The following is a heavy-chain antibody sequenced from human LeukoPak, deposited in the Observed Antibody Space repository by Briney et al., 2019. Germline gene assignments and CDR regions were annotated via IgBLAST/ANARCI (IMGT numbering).Heavy chain of an antibody. CDR1: GFTFSSYS. J-gene: IGHJ4*02. V-gene: IGHV3-15*01. CDR3: TTEDGTWNNYFDY. Sequence: GGSLRLSCAASGFTFSSYSMNWVRQAPGKGLEWVGRIKSKTDGGTTDYAAPVKGRFTISRDDSKNTLYLQMNSLKTEDTAVYYCTTEDGTWNNYFDYWGQGTLVTVSS. CDR2: IKSKTDGGTT. D-gene: IGHD5-24*01.